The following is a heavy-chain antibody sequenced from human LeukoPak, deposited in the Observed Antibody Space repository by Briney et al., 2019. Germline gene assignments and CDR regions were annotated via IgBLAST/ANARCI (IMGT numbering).Heavy chain of an antibody. CDR2: INPTSGGT. Sequence: ASVKVSCKASGYTFTGYYMHWVRQAPGQGLEWMGWINPTSGGTNYAQKFQGRVTMTRDTSISTAYMELSRLRSDDTAVYYCARELYYYDSSGYSPFDYWGQGTLVTVSS. CDR1: GYTFTGYY. J-gene: IGHJ4*02. V-gene: IGHV1-2*02. D-gene: IGHD3-22*01. CDR3: ARELYYYDSSGYSPFDY.